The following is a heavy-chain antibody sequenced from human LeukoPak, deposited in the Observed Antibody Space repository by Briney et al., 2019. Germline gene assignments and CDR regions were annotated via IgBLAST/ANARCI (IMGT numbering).Heavy chain of an antibody. CDR3: AKTSTLTATLYRYFDY. Sequence: PGGSLRLSCAVSGFSVSKNYMNWVRQAPGKGLEWVSGLSWHSSSVGYADSVKGRFTISRDNAKNSLYLQMNNLRPEDTAFYYCAKTSTLTATLYRYFDYWGQGVLVTVSS. CDR1: GFSVSKNY. D-gene: IGHD2-15*01. V-gene: IGHV3-9*01. CDR2: LSWHSSSV. J-gene: IGHJ4*02.